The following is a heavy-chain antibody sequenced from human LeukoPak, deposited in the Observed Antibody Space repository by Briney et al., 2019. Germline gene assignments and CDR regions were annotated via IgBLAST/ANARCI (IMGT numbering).Heavy chain of an antibody. Sequence: SETLSLTCAVSGGSISSSNWWSWVRQPPGKGLEWIGEIYHSGSTNYNPSLKSRVTISVDKSKNQFSLKLSSVTAADTAVYYCARLAGRNYYGSGSYGRNAFDTWGQGTMVTVSS. V-gene: IGHV4-4*02. CDR1: GGSISSSNW. CDR2: IYHSGST. D-gene: IGHD3-10*01. CDR3: ARLAGRNYYGSGSYGRNAFDT. J-gene: IGHJ3*02.